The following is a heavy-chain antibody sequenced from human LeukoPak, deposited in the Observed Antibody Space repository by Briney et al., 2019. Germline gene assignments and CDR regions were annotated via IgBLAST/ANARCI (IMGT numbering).Heavy chain of an antibody. CDR2: IYYSGST. V-gene: IGHV4-59*01. J-gene: IGHJ4*02. D-gene: IGHD6-6*01. CDR1: GGSISSYY. Sequence: SETLSLTCTVSGGSISSYYWSWIRQPPGKGLEWIGYIYYSGSTNYNPSLKSPVTISVDTSKNQFSLKLSSVTAADTAVYYCARYGGSSSGLDYWGQGTLVTVSS. CDR3: ARYGGSSSGLDY.